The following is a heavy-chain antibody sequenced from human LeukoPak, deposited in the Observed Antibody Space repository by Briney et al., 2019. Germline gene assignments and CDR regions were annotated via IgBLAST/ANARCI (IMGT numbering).Heavy chain of an antibody. Sequence: GGSLRLSCAASGFTFSSYAMSWVRQAPGKGLEWVSAISGSGGSTYYADSVKGRFTISRDNSKNTLYLQMNSLRAEDTAVYYCANAVSKDTAMVRVDYWVQGNLVTVSS. J-gene: IGHJ4*02. CDR2: ISGSGGST. D-gene: IGHD5-18*01. CDR1: GFTFSSYA. V-gene: IGHV3-23*01. CDR3: ANAVSKDTAMVRVDY.